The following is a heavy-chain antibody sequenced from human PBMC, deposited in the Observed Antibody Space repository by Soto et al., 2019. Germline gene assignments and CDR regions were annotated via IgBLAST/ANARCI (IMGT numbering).Heavy chain of an antibody. Sequence: ASVKVCCKASGYSFTSYDSNWVRQATGQGLEGMGWMNPNSGNTGYSQKFQGRVTMTRNTSISTAYIALSSLRYEDTAVYYCARAQDYGSGSYYTYYYYYYGMDVWGQGTTVTVSS. CDR3: ARAQDYGSGSYYTYYYYYYGMDV. V-gene: IGHV1-8*01. CDR2: MNPNSGNT. J-gene: IGHJ6*01. D-gene: IGHD3-10*01. CDR1: GYSFTSYD.